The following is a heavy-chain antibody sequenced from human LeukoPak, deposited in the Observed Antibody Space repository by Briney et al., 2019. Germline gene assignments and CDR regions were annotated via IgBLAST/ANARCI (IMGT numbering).Heavy chain of an antibody. CDR1: GGSISSYY. CDR2: IYYSGST. V-gene: IGHV4-59*01. D-gene: IGHD2-2*01. Sequence: SETLSLTCTVSGGSISSYYWSWIRQPPGKGLEWIGYIYYSGSTNYNPSLKSRVTISVDTSKNQFSLKLSSVTAADTAVYYCARPGCSSTSCYAGPYYFDYWGQGTLVTVSS. J-gene: IGHJ4*02. CDR3: ARPGCSSTSCYAGPYYFDY.